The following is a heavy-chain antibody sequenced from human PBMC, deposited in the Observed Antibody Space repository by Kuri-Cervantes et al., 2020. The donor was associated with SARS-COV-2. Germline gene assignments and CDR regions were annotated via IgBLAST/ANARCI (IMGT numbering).Heavy chain of an antibody. CDR2: IYTSGST. CDR1: GGSISSGSYY. Sequence: LRLSCTVSGGSISSGSYYWSWIRQPAGKGLEWIGRIYTSGSTNYNPSLKSRVTISVDTSKNQFSLKLSSVTAADTAVYYCARQCHYDFWSGYSNVGLCYWGQGTLVTVSS. J-gene: IGHJ4*02. D-gene: IGHD3-3*01. V-gene: IGHV4-61*02. CDR3: ARQCHYDFWSGYSNVGLCY.